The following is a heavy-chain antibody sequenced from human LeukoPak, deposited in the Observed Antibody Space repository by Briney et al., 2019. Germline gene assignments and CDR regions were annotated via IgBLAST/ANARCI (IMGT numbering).Heavy chain of an antibody. CDR3: AKERDSLDTSGSPSDY. Sequence: GGSLRLSCAASGFTVSSNYINWVRQAPGKGLEWVSLIYSGGTTYYADSVKGRFTISRDRSKNTLFLQMNRLTAEDTAVYFCAKERDSLDTSGSPSDYWGQGTLVTVSS. J-gene: IGHJ4*02. CDR2: IYSGGTT. CDR1: GFTVSSNY. D-gene: IGHD3-22*01. V-gene: IGHV3-53*05.